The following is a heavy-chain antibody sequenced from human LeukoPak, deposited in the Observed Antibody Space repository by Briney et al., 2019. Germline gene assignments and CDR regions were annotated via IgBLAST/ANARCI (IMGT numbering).Heavy chain of an antibody. Sequence: GGSLRLSCAASGFTFSNSAMNWVRQAPGKGLEWVSSINNVGSHIYYADSVKGRFTISRDNAKNSLYLQMNSLRAEETAVYYCARNEGSYWGQGTLVTVSS. CDR2: INNVGSHI. CDR3: ARNEGSY. CDR1: GFTFSNSA. D-gene: IGHD3-10*01. V-gene: IGHV3-21*04. J-gene: IGHJ4*02.